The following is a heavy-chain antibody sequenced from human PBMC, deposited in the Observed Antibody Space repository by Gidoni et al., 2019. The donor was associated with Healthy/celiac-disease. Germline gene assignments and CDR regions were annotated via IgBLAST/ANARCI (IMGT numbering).Heavy chain of an antibody. CDR3: ARQLMTTVVTYYYYYYMDV. J-gene: IGHJ6*03. CDR2: INHSGST. V-gene: IGHV4-34*01. CDR1: GGSFSGYY. D-gene: IGHD4-17*01. Sequence: QVQLQQWCAGLLKPSETLSLTCAVYGGSFSGYYWSWIRQPPGKGLEWIGEINHSGSTNYNPSLKSRVTISVDTCKNQFSLKLSAVTAADTAVYYCARQLMTTVVTYYYYYYMDVWGKGTTVTVSS.